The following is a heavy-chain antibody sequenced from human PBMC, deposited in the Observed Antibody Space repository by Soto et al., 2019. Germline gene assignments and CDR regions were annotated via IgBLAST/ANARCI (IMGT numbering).Heavy chain of an antibody. Sequence: QVQLVESGGGVVQPGRSLRLSCAASGFTFSSYAMHWVRQAPGKGLEWVAVISYDGSNKYYADSVKGRFTISRDNSKNTLYLQMNSLRAEDTAVYYCARDQEARGAVAPGPIDRYYGIDVWGQGTTVTVSS. D-gene: IGHD6-19*01. CDR3: ARDQEARGAVAPGPIDRYYGIDV. CDR1: GFTFSSYA. CDR2: ISYDGSNK. V-gene: IGHV3-30-3*01. J-gene: IGHJ6*02.